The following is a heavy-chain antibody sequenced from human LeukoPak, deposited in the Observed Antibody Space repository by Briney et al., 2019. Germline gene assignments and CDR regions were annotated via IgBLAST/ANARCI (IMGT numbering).Heavy chain of an antibody. CDR3: ASSVAVSPSGYYGMDA. J-gene: IGHJ6*02. CDR2: IYYSGST. D-gene: IGHD6-19*01. CDR1: GGSISSSNYH. V-gene: IGHV4-39*01. Sequence: SETLSLTCSVSGGSISSSNYHWGWISQPPGKGLEWIGSIYYSGSTYHNPSLKSRLTISVDMSKNQFSLKLSSVTAADTAVYYCASSVAVSPSGYYGMDAWGQGTTVTVSS.